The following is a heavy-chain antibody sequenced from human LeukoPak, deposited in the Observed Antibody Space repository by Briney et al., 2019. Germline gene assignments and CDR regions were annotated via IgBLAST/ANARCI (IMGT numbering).Heavy chain of an antibody. CDR3: ATYSSLNRREFQY. D-gene: IGHD3-22*01. CDR2: IKTDGSEK. J-gene: IGHJ1*01. CDR1: GFTFSNYW. Sequence: GGSLRLSCEGSGFTFSNYWVGWVRQAPGKGLQWVANIKTDGSEKYYVDSVKGRFTISRDNAKNSLYLQMNSLRAEDTAVYYCATYSSLNRREFQYWGQGTLLTVSS. V-gene: IGHV3-7*01.